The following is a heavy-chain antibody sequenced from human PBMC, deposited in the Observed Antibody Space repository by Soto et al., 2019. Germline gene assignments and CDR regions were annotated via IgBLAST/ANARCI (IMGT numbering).Heavy chain of an antibody. J-gene: IGHJ3*02. Sequence: WGSLRLSCAASGFTFSSYSMNWVRQAPGKGLEWVSSISSSSSYIYYADSVKGRFTISRDNAKNSLYLQMNSLRAEDTAVYYCARDGYDYGDLDAFDIWGQGTMVTVSS. CDR2: ISSSSSYI. D-gene: IGHD4-17*01. CDR1: GFTFSSYS. V-gene: IGHV3-21*01. CDR3: ARDGYDYGDLDAFDI.